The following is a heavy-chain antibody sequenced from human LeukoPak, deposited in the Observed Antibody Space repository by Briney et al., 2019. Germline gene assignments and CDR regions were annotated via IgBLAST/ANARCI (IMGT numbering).Heavy chain of an antibody. J-gene: IGHJ3*02. V-gene: IGHV1-8*01. D-gene: IGHD3-10*01. Sequence: ASVKVSCKASGYTFTSYDINWVRQATGQGLEWMGWMNPNSGNTGYAQKFQGRVTMTRNTSISTAYMELRSLRSDDTAVYYCARDLVYYGSGSYRDAFDIWGQGTMVTVSS. CDR3: ARDLVYYGSGSYRDAFDI. CDR1: GYTFTSYD. CDR2: MNPNSGNT.